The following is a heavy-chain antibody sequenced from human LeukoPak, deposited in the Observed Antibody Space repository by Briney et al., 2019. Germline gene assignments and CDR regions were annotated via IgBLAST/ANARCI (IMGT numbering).Heavy chain of an antibody. V-gene: IGHV3-21*01. D-gene: IGHD3/OR15-3a*01. Sequence: GGSLRLSCAASGFIFSTYAMIWVRQAPGKGLEWVSVISGSGADTYYADSVKGRFTISRDNAKNSLYLQMNSLRAEDTAVYYCARVRGTGYFGYWGQGTLVTVSS. CDR2: ISGSGADT. J-gene: IGHJ4*02. CDR3: ARVRGTGYFGY. CDR1: GFIFSTYA.